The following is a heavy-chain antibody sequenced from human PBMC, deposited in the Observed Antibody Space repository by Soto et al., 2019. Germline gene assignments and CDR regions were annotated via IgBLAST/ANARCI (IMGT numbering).Heavy chain of an antibody. CDR3: ARAVEANNDYGGYYYYYYGMDV. V-gene: IGHV1-69*02. D-gene: IGHD4-17*01. CDR1: GGSFSSYT. J-gene: IGHJ6*02. CDR2: IIPILGIA. Sequence: QVQLMQSGAEVKKPGSSVKVSCKASGGSFSSYTISWVRQAPGQGLEWMGRIIPILGIANYAQKFQGRVTITADKSTSTAYMELSSLRSEDTAVYYCARAVEANNDYGGYYYYYYGMDVWGQGTTVTVSS.